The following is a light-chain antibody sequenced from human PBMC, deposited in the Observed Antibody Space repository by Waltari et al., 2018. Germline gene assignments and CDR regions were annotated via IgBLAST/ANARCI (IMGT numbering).Light chain of an antibody. CDR2: QAT. CDR3: LAWDSSTAWV. CDR1: KLGDEY. V-gene: IGLV3-1*01. J-gene: IGLJ3*02. Sequence: SYELTQPPSVSVSPGQTASNTCSGDKLGDEYASWYQQKPGQSPVLVISQATKRPSGVPERFSGSNAGNTATLTISGTQGMDEADYYCLAWDSSTAWVFGGGTKLTVL.